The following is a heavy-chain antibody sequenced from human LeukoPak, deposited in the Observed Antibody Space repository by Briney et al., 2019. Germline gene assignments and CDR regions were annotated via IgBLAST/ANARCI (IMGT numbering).Heavy chain of an antibody. Sequence: GGSLRLSCAASGSTFSNCAMSWVRQAPGKGLEWVSSLSSNGGSTYYADSVKGRFTISRDNSKNTLYLQMNSLRAEDTAVYYCAKHMRYYDSSAYYSSSGYFDYWGQGTLVTVSS. CDR3: AKHMRYYDSSAYYSSSGYFDY. J-gene: IGHJ4*02. V-gene: IGHV3-23*01. CDR2: LSSNGGST. CDR1: GSTFSNCA. D-gene: IGHD3-22*01.